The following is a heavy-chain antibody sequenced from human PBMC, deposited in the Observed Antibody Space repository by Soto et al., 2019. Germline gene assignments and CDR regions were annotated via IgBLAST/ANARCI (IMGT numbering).Heavy chain of an antibody. Sequence: PSETLSLTCTVSGDSISSGAYYWSWIRQPPGKGLEWIGYIYHSGATYYNPSLESRVTMSVDTSKNQFSLKLSSVTAADTAVYYCARAHYGDYGYGMDVWGQGTTVTVSS. CDR3: ARAHYGDYGYGMDV. J-gene: IGHJ6*02. V-gene: IGHV4-30-4*01. CDR2: IYHSGAT. CDR1: GDSISSGAYY. D-gene: IGHD4-17*01.